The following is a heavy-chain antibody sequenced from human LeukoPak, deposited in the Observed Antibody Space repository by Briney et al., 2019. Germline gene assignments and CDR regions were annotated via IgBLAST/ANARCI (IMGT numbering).Heavy chain of an antibody. D-gene: IGHD2-2*01. CDR2: IYYSGST. Sequence: AGGSLRLSCVVSGGSISSYYWSWIRQPPGKGLKWIGYIYYSGSTNYNPSLKSRVTISVDTSKNQFSLKLSSVTAADTAVYYCARHEGICSSTSCGNWFDPWGQGTLVTVSS. CDR1: GGSISSYY. V-gene: IGHV4-59*08. CDR3: ARHEGICSSTSCGNWFDP. J-gene: IGHJ5*02.